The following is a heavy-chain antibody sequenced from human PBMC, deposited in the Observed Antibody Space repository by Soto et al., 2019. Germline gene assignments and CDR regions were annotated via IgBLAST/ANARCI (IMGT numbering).Heavy chain of an antibody. D-gene: IGHD3-3*01. CDR3: ARSYYDFWSGYWNFDY. V-gene: IGHV4-59*01. CDR1: GGSISSYY. CDR2: IYYSGST. Sequence: PSETLSLTCTVSGGSISSYYWSWIRQPPGKGLEWIGYIYYSGSTNYNPSLKSRVTISVDTSKNQFSLKLSSVTAADTAVYYCARSYYDFWSGYWNFDYWGQGTLVTVS. J-gene: IGHJ4*02.